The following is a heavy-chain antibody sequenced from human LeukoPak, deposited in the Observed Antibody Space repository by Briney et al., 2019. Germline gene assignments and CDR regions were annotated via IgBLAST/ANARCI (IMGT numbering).Heavy chain of an antibody. CDR3: ARKDVEMATYGAFDI. CDR2: ISSSSSYI. Sequence: GGSLRLSCAASGFTFSSYSMNWVRQAPGKGLEWVSSISSSSSYIYYADSVKGRFTISRDNAKNSLYLQMNSLRAEDTAVYYCARKDVEMATYGAFDIWGQGTMVTVSS. V-gene: IGHV3-21*01. J-gene: IGHJ3*02. CDR1: GFTFSSYS. D-gene: IGHD5-24*01.